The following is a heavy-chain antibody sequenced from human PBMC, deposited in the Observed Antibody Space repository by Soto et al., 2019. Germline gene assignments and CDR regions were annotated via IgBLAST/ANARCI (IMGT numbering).Heavy chain of an antibody. CDR3: ARYTNAWYLDD. CDR1: GDSVSSNSAA. CDR2: TYYRSKWYS. J-gene: IGHJ4*02. Sequence: PSQTLSLTCAISGDSVSSNSAAWNWIRLSPSRGLEWLGRTYYRSKWYSDYALSVRSRITINPDTSKNQFSLHLNSVTPDDTAIDYCARYTNAWYLDDWGQGTRVTVSS. D-gene: IGHD2-2*02. V-gene: IGHV6-1*01.